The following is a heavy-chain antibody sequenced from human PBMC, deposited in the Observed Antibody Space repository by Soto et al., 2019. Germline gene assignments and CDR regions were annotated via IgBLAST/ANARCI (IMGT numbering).Heavy chain of an antibody. CDR3: ARSGDCTNYYYYYMDV. CDR2: IYYSGLT. J-gene: IGHJ6*03. Sequence: SETLSLTCTVSGGSISNYYWSWVRQSPGMGLEWIGYIYYSGLTKYNPSLKSRVTISVGTSKNQFSLRLSSVTAADSAVYYCARSGDCTNYYYYYMDVWGKGTTVTVSS. V-gene: IGHV4-59*08. D-gene: IGHD2-21*02. CDR1: GGSISNYY.